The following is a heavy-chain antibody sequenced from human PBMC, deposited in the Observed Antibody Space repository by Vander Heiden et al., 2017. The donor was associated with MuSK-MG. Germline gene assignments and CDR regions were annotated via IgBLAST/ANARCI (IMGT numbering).Heavy chain of an antibody. V-gene: IGHV1-69*06. J-gene: IGHJ5*02. CDR3: ALLTPSFGELPRNWFDP. D-gene: IGHD3-10*01. CDR1: GGTFSSYA. Sequence: QVQLVQSGAEVKKPGSSVKVSCKASGGTFSSYAISWVRQAPGQGLEWMGGIIPIFGTANYAQKFQGRVTITADKSTSTAYMELSSLRSEDTAVYYCALLTPSFGELPRNWFDPWGQETLVTVSS. CDR2: IIPIFGTA.